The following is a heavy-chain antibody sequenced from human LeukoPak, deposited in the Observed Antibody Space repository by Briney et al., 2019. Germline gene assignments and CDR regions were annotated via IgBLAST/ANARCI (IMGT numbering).Heavy chain of an antibody. CDR2: IYSGGST. J-gene: IGHJ6*03. CDR1: EFSVGSNY. V-gene: IGHV3-53*01. Sequence: GGSLRLSCAASEFSVGSNYMTWVRQAPGKGLEWVSLIYSGGSTYYADSVKGRFTISRDNSKNTLYLQMNSLRAEDTAVYYCARDLPQGYSNYFIGYYYYYMDVWGKGTTVTISS. D-gene: IGHD4-11*01. CDR3: ARDLPQGYSNYFIGYYYYYMDV.